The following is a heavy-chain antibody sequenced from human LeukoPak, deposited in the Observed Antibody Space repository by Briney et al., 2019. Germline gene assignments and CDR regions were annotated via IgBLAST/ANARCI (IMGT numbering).Heavy chain of an antibody. CDR2: INPNSGGT. CDR3: ARYGSWFDP. CDR1: GGTFSSYA. V-gene: IGHV1-2*02. J-gene: IGHJ5*02. D-gene: IGHD4-17*01. Sequence: ASVKVSCKASGGTFSSYAISWVRQAPGQGLEWMGWINPNSGGTNYAQKFQGRVTMTRDTSISTAYMELSRLRSDDTAVYYCARYGSWFDPWGQGSLVTVSS.